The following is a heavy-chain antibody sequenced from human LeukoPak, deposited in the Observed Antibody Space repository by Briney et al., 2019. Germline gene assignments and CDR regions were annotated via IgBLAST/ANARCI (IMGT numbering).Heavy chain of an antibody. D-gene: IGHD2-15*01. Sequence: SGGSLRLSCAAPGFTFSNYAMHWVRQAPGKGLEWVAIISFDGNNKYYVDSVKGRFTISRDNSKNTLYLQMNSLRAEDTAVYYCARGCSGGSCYSLFDYWGQGTLVTVSS. CDR3: ARGCSGGSCYSLFDY. CDR2: ISFDGNNK. V-gene: IGHV3-30*04. J-gene: IGHJ4*02. CDR1: GFTFSNYA.